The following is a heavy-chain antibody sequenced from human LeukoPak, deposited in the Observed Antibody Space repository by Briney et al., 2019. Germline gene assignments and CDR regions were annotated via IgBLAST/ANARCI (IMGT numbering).Heavy chain of an antibody. CDR1: GFTFSKAW. CDR3: TTEVSFLGIVVAGTFRY. J-gene: IGHJ4*02. V-gene: IGHV3-15*01. D-gene: IGHD3-22*01. CDR2: IKSKTDGGTT. Sequence: SGGSLRLSCAAPGFTFSKAWMSWVRQAPGKGLEWVGRIKSKTDGGTTDYAAPVKGRFTISRDDSKNTLYLQMNSLKTEDTAVYYCTTEVSFLGIVVAGTFRYWGQGTLVTVSS.